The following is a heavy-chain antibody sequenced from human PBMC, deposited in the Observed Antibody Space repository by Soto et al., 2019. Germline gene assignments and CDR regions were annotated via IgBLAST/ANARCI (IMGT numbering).Heavy chain of an antibody. V-gene: IGHV4-59*01. D-gene: IGHD3-9*01. CDR3: ARDFVNYDILTGYYYYYGMDV. Sequence: PSETLSLTCTVSGGSISSYYWSWIRQPPGKGLEWIGYIYYSGSTNYNPSLKSRVTISVDTSKNQFSLKLSSVTAADTAVYYCARDFVNYDILTGYYYYYGMDVWGQGTTVTVSS. CDR1: GGSISSYY. CDR2: IYYSGST. J-gene: IGHJ6*02.